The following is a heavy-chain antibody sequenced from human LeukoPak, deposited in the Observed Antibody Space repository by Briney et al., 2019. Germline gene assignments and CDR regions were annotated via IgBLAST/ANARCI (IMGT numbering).Heavy chain of an antibody. V-gene: IGHV3-23*01. Sequence: PGGSLRLSCAASGFTFSSYCMSWVRQAPGKGLEWVSAISGSGGSTYYADSVKGRFTISRDNAKNSLYLQMNSLRAEDTAVYYCARNSWMRVAPDFDYWGQGTLVTVSS. CDR2: ISGSGGST. CDR1: GFTFSSYC. D-gene: IGHD3-22*01. CDR3: ARNSWMRVAPDFDY. J-gene: IGHJ4*02.